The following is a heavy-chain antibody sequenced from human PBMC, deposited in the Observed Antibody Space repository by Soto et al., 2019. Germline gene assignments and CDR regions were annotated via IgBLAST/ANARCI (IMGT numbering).Heavy chain of an antibody. CDR3: ARDERGEGIQLWTRSRGQDGMGV. Sequence: QVQLVESGGGLVKPGGSLRLSCAASGFTSSDYYMSWIRQAPGKGLEWVSSISRSGTTIYYADSVKGRFTISRDNAKNSLYLQVNSLRAEDTAVYYCARDERGEGIQLWTRSRGQDGMGVWGQGTTVTVSS. D-gene: IGHD5-18*01. CDR1: GFTSSDYY. V-gene: IGHV3-11*01. CDR2: ISRSGTTI. J-gene: IGHJ6*02.